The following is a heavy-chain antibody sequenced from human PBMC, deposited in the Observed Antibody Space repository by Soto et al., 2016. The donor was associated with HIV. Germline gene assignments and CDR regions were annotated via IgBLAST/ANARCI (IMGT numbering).Heavy chain of an antibody. V-gene: IGHV1-18*01. CDR1: GYTFATYG. D-gene: IGHD3-22*01. J-gene: IGHJ4*02. Sequence: QVQLVQSGAEVKKPGASVKVSCKASGYTFATYGLTWVRQAPGQGLEWVGWITPYNDNTNYAQKFQGRVTMTTDTSTTTAYMELRSLRSDDTAVYYCARDRTMIGSRPPXTWGQGTLVTVSS. CDR3: ARDRTMIGSRPPXT. CDR2: ITPYNDNT.